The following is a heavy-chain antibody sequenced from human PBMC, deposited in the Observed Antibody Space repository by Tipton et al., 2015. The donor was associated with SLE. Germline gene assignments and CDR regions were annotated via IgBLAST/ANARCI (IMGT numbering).Heavy chain of an antibody. V-gene: IGHV4-4*07. CDR3: ASAAYSSSSDGFDV. J-gene: IGHJ3*01. Sequence: TLSLTCPVSGDSIRSYSWSWIRQPAGTGLEWIGRMYTSGATNYNPSLTSRVSMSVDTSKKQFSLNLSLVTAADTAVYYCASAAYSSSSDGFDVWGQGTMVTVTS. CDR1: GDSIRSYS. CDR2: MYTSGAT. D-gene: IGHD6-6*01.